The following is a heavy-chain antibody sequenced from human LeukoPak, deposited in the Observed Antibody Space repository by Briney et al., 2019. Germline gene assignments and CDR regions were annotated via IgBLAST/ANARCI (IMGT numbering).Heavy chain of an antibody. J-gene: IGHJ6*03. CDR1: GFTFSSYW. CDR2: IKQDGSEK. Sequence: PGGSLRLSCAASGFTFSSYWMSWVRQAPGKGLEWVANIKQDGSEKYYVDSVKGRFTISRDNAKNSLYLQMNSLRAEDTAVYYCARERQQQLVTLNYYYYMDVWGKGTTVTVSS. V-gene: IGHV3-7*01. CDR3: ARERQQQLVTLNYYYYMDV. D-gene: IGHD6-13*01.